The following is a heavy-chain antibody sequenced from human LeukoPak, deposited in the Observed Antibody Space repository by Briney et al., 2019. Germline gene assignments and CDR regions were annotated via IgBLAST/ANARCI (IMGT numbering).Heavy chain of an antibody. V-gene: IGHV3-23*01. CDR2: ISGSGGNT. J-gene: IGHJ3*02. CDR1: GFTFSNYV. CDR3: ANEYSKGDI. Sequence: GGSLRLSCAASGFTFSNYVMSWVRQAPGKGLEWVSAISGSGGNTHYADSVKGRFTISRDNSKNTLYLQTNSLRAEDAAVYYCANEYSKGDIWGQGTMVTVSS. D-gene: IGHD4-11*01.